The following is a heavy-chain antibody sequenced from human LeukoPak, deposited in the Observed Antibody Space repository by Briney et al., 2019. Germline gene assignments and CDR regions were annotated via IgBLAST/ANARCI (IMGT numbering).Heavy chain of an antibody. CDR1: GFTFSSHM. V-gene: IGHV3-33*08. J-gene: IGHJ4*02. CDR3: ARESVQYDILTGFSY. Sequence: GGSLRLSCVASGFTFSSHMMHWVRQAPGKGLEWVAVIWYDGSNKYYADSVKGRFTISRDNSKNTLYLQMNSLRAEDTAVYYCARESVQYDILTGFSYWGQGTLVTVSS. CDR2: IWYDGSNK. D-gene: IGHD3-9*01.